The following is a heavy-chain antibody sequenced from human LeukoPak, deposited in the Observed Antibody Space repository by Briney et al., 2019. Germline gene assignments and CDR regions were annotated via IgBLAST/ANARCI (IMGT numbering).Heavy chain of an antibody. CDR2: ISAYNGNT. Sequence: GASVKVSCKASGYTFTSYGISWVRQAPGQGLEWMGWISAYNGNTNYAQKLQGRVTMTTDTSTSTAYMELRSLRSDDTAVYYCARPLRQLRALDAFDIWGQGTMVTVSS. J-gene: IGHJ3*02. CDR3: ARPLRQLRALDAFDI. V-gene: IGHV1-18*01. CDR1: GYTFTSYG. D-gene: IGHD2-2*01.